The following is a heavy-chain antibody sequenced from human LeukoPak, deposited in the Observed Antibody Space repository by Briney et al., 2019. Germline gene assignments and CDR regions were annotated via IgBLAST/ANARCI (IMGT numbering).Heavy chain of an antibody. V-gene: IGHV3-30-3*01. D-gene: IGHD6-13*01. CDR3: ASQVSSSWLYYYYGMDV. CDR2: ISYDGSNK. CDR1: GFTFSSYA. Sequence: GRSLRLSCAASGFTFSSYAMHWVRQAPGKGLEWVAVISYDGSNKYYADSVKGRFTISRDNSKNTLCLQMNSLRAEDTAVYYCASQVSSSWLYYYYGMDVWGQGTTVTVSS. J-gene: IGHJ6*02.